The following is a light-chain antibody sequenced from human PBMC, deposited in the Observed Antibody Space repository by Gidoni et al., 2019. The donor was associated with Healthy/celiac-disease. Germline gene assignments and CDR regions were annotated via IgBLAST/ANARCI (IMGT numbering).Light chain of an antibody. CDR1: QDISNY. V-gene: IGKV1-33*01. CDR2: DAS. J-gene: IGKJ2*01. Sequence: DIQMTPSPSSLSASVGDRVTITCQASQDISNYLNWYQQQPGKAPKLLIYDASNLETGVPSRFSGSGSGTDFTFTISILQAEVIATYYCQQYDNLPYTFGQGTKLEIK. CDR3: QQYDNLPYT.